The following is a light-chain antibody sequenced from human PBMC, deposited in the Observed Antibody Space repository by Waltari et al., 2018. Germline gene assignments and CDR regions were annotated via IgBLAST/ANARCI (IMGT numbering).Light chain of an antibody. J-gene: IGKJ2*01. CDR3: QQRSNWPPYT. CDR2: DAS. CDR1: QSVSSY. V-gene: IGKV3-11*01. Sequence: EIVFTQPPATLSLSPGERATLSCRASQSVSSYLAWYQQKPGQAPRFLIYDASNRATGIPARFSGSGSGTDFTLTISSLEPEDFAVYYCQQRSNWPPYTFGQGTKLEIK.